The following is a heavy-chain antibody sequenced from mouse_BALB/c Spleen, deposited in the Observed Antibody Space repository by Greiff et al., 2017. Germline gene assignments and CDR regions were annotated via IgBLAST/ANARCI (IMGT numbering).Heavy chain of an antibody. CDR1: GFTFSSFG. V-gene: IGHV5-17*02. CDR2: ISSGSSTI. Sequence: EVKLVESGGGLVQPGGSRKLSCAASGFTFSSFGMHWVRQAPEKGLEWVAYISSGSSTIYYADTVKGRFTISRDNPKNTLFLQMTSLRSEDTAMYYWARGGDGYYGGYYAMDYWGQGTSVTVSS. D-gene: IGHD2-3*01. CDR3: ARGGDGYYGGYYAMDY. J-gene: IGHJ4*01.